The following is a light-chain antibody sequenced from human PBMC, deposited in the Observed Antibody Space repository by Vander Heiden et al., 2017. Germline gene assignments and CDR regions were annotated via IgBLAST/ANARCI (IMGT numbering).Light chain of an antibody. CDR3: QQSDSTPLT. CDR1: QSISSY. CDR2: AAS. J-gene: IGKJ4*01. Sequence: DIQMTQSPSSLSASVGDRVTITCRASQSISSYLNWYQQKPGKAPKLLIYAASSLQSGVPSTFSGSGSGTDFTLTISRLQPEDFATYYCQQSDSTPLTFGGGTKVXIK. V-gene: IGKV1-39*01.